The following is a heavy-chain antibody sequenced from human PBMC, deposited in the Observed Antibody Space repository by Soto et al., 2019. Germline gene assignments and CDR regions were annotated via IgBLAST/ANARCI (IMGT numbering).Heavy chain of an antibody. J-gene: IGHJ6*02. Sequence: SVKVSCKASGGTFSSYAISGVRQAPGQGLEWMGGIIPIFGTANYAQKFQGRVTITADKSTSTAYMELSSLRSEDTAVYYCASPAYDFWSGYVYGMDVWGQGTTVTVSS. D-gene: IGHD3-3*01. CDR1: GGTFSSYA. V-gene: IGHV1-69*06. CDR3: ASPAYDFWSGYVYGMDV. CDR2: IIPIFGTA.